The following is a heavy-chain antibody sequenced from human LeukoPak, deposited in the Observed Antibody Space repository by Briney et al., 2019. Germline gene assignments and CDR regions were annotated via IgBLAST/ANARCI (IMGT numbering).Heavy chain of an antibody. CDR2: IIPILGIA. CDR1: GGTFSSYA. CDR3: ARELYSSGWYYFDY. Sequence: SVKVSCKASGGTFSSYAISWVRQAPGQGLEWMGRIIPILGIANYTQKFQGRVTITADKSTSTAYMELSSLRSEDTAVYYCARELYSSGWYYFDYWGQGTLVTVSS. J-gene: IGHJ4*02. D-gene: IGHD6-19*01. V-gene: IGHV1-69*04.